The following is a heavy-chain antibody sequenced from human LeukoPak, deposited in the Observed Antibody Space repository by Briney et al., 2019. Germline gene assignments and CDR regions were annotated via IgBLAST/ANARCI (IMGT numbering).Heavy chain of an antibody. D-gene: IGHD2/OR15-2a*01. CDR1: GFTVGSGF. J-gene: IGHJ4*02. V-gene: IGHV3-53*01. Sequence: GGSLRLSCAASGFTVGSGFMTWVRQAPGKGLQWVSVIFSDGTTYYTDSVKGRFTISRDNAKNTLYLQMNSLRAEDTAVYYCASYYSADWGQGTLVTASS. CDR2: IFSDGTT. CDR3: ASYYSAD.